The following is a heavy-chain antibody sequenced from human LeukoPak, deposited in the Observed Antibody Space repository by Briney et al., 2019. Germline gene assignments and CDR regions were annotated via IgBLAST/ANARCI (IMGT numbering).Heavy chain of an antibody. CDR1: VGTFSSYA. J-gene: IGHJ4*02. D-gene: IGHD1-26*01. CDR2: IIPIFGTA. V-gene: IGHV1-69*13. CDR3: ARRTSVGATAVYYFDY. Sequence: GASVKVSCKASVGTFSSYAISWVRQAPGQGLEWMGGIIPIFGTANYAQKFQGRVTITADESTSTAYMELSSLRSEDTAVYYCARRTSVGATAVYYFDYWGQGTLVTVSS.